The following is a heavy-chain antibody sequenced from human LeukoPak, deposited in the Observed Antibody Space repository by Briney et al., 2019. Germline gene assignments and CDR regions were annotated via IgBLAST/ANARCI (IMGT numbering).Heavy chain of an antibody. CDR1: GYSFILYG. D-gene: IGHD3-10*01. CDR2: ISTSTGDT. Sequence: ASVKVSCKTSGYSFILYGISWVRQAPGQGPEWMGWISTSTGDTKYTQKFQGRVTLTTDTSTSTAYMELSSLRSDDTAVYYCARDPYYYGSGSYAVPRFDYWGQGTLVTVSS. V-gene: IGHV1-18*01. J-gene: IGHJ4*02. CDR3: ARDPYYYGSGSYAVPRFDY.